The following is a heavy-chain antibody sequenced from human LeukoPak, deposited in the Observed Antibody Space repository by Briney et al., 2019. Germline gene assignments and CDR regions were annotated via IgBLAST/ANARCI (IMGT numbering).Heavy chain of an antibody. V-gene: IGHV3-23*01. Sequence: GGSLRLSCAASGFTFSSYAMSWVRQAPGKGLEWVSAISGSGGSTYYADSVKGRFTVSRDNAKNSLLLQMNSLRAEDTALYYCARGYSRAAFDIWGQGTMVTVSS. J-gene: IGHJ3*02. CDR3: ARGYSRAAFDI. D-gene: IGHD2-15*01. CDR1: GFTFSSYA. CDR2: ISGSGGST.